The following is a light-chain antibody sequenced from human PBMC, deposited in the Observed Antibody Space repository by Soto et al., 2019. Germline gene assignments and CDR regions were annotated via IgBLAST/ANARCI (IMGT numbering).Light chain of an antibody. CDR3: GTWDSSLSGSL. V-gene: IGLV1-51*02. CDR2: ENN. J-gene: IGLJ3*02. CDR1: TSNVGINS. Sequence: QSVLTQPPSVSAAPGQTVTISCSGSTSNVGINSVSWYQQLPGTAPKLLISENNQRPSGIPDRFSGSKSGTSATLGITRLQPGDEAHYYCGTWDSSLSGSLFGGGTELTVL.